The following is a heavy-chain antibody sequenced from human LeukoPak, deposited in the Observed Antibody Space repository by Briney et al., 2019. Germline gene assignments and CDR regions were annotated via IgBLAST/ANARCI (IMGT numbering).Heavy chain of an antibody. CDR2: LSGSGDST. J-gene: IGHJ3*02. CDR1: GFTFSSYA. D-gene: IGHD2-2*01. Sequence: GGSLRLSCAASGFTFSSYAMNWVRQAPGKGLEWVSVLSGSGDSTYYADSVKGRFTISRDNSKNTLYLQMSSLRAEDTAVYYCAKDARQYCSSTSCYAFDIWGQGTMVTVSS. V-gene: IGHV3-23*01. CDR3: AKDARQYCSSTSCYAFDI.